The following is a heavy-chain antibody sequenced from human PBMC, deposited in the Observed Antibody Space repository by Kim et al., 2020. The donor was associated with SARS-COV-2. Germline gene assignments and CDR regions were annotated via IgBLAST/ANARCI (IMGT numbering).Heavy chain of an antibody. Sequence: SVKVSCKASGGTFSSYAISWVRQAPGQGLEWMGGIIPIFGTANYAQKFQGRVTITADESTSTAYMELSSLRSEDTAVYYCAREGLDYYGSGSRDLYYYYGMDVWGQGTTVTVSS. CDR2: IIPIFGTA. CDR3: AREGLDYYGSGSRDLYYYYGMDV. CDR1: GGTFSSYA. V-gene: IGHV1-69*13. D-gene: IGHD3-10*01. J-gene: IGHJ6*02.